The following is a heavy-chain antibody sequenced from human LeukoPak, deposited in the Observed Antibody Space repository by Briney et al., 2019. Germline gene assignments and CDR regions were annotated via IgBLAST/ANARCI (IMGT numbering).Heavy chain of an antibody. J-gene: IGHJ4*02. Sequence: AETLSLTCTVSGGSISSYYWSWIRQPPGKGLEWVGYIYYSGSTNYNPSLKSRVTIPVDTSKSQCSLKLSSVTAADTAVYYCARLRSSSLVDYWGQGTLVTVSS. V-gene: IGHV4-59*08. CDR1: GGSISSYY. CDR2: IYYSGST. CDR3: ARLRSSSLVDY. D-gene: IGHD6-13*01.